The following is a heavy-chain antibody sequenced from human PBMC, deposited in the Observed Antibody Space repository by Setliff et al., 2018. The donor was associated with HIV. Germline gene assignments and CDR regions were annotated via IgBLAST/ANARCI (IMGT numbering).Heavy chain of an antibody. Sequence: ASVKVSCKATGYTFTSSYIHWVRQAPGQGLEWMGVIHPSGGSTSYAQSFQDRVTMTRDTSTSTVYMGLSSLRSEDTAVYYCARVRYCSGGSCYGGEYWFDPWGQGTLVTVSS. J-gene: IGHJ5*02. CDR3: ARVRYCSGGSCYGGEYWFDP. CDR2: IHPSGGST. D-gene: IGHD2-15*01. CDR1: GYTFTSSY. V-gene: IGHV1-46*01.